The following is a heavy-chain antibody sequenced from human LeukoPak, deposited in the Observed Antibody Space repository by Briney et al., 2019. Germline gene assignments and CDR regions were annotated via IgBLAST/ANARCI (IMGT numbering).Heavy chain of an antibody. J-gene: IGHJ5*02. D-gene: IGHD3-10*01. CDR3: ARGGYELLWFGGSQYNWFDP. CDR1: GFTFSSYA. CDR2: ISYDGSNK. Sequence: GGSLRLSCAASGFTFSSYAMHWVRQAPGKGLKWVAVISYDGSNKYYADSVKGRFTISRDNSKNTLYLQMNSLRAEDTAVYYCARGGYELLWFGGSQYNWFDPWGQGTLVTVSS. V-gene: IGHV3-30*04.